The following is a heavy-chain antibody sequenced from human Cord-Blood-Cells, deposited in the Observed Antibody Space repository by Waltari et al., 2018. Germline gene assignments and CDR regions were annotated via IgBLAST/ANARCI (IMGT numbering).Heavy chain of an antibody. J-gene: IGHJ4*02. Sequence: EVQLVQSGAEVKKPGESLRISCKGSGSSFTSYWISWVRQITGKGLEWMGRIDPSDSYTNYSPSFQGHVTISADKSISTAYLQWSSLKASDTAMYYCARHTLYNWNDRSYYFDYWGQGTLVTVSS. CDR2: IDPSDSYT. CDR1: GSSFTSYW. CDR3: ARHTLYNWNDRSYYFDY. V-gene: IGHV5-10-1*01. D-gene: IGHD1-1*01.